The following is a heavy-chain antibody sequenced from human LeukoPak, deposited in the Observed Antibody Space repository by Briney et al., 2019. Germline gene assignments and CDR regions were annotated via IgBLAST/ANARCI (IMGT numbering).Heavy chain of an antibody. Sequence: SETLSLTCTVSGGSISSGGYYWSWIRQHPGKGLEWIGYIYYSGSTYYNPSLKSRVTISVDTSKNQFSLKLSSVTAADTAVYYCARFKVVPAALYYYYGMDVWGQGTTVTVSS. D-gene: IGHD2-2*01. V-gene: IGHV4-31*03. CDR2: IYYSGST. CDR3: ARFKVVPAALYYYYGMDV. J-gene: IGHJ6*02. CDR1: GGSISSGGYY.